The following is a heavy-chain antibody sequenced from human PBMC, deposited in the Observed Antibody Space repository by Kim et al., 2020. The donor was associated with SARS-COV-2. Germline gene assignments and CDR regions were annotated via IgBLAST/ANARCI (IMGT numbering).Heavy chain of an antibody. CDR2: IYTSGST. Sequence: SETLSLTCTVSGGSISSYYWSWIRQPAGKGLEWIGRIYTSGSTNYNPSLKSRVTMSVDTSKNQFSLKLSSVTAADTAVYYCAREWAYGSSWSRLQGYYYYMDVWGKGTTVTVSS. CDR1: GGSISSYY. J-gene: IGHJ6*03. D-gene: IGHD6-13*01. V-gene: IGHV4-4*07. CDR3: AREWAYGSSWSRLQGYYYYMDV.